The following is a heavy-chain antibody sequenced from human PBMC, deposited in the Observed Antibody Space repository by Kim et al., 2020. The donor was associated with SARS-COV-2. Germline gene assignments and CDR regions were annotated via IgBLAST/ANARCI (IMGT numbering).Heavy chain of an antibody. D-gene: IGHD2-8*01. Sequence: GGSLRLSCAASGFTFSSYWMSWVRQAPGKGLEWVANIKQDGSEKYYVDSVKGRFTISRDNAKNSLYLQMNSLRAEDTAVYYCARAPTNIVLMVYAILAGFDYWGQGTLVTVSS. CDR1: GFTFSSYW. CDR2: IKQDGSEK. J-gene: IGHJ4*02. CDR3: ARAPTNIVLMVYAILAGFDY. V-gene: IGHV3-7*01.